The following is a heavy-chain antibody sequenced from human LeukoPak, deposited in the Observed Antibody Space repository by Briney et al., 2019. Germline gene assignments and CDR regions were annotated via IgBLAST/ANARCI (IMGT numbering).Heavy chain of an antibody. J-gene: IGHJ4*02. CDR3: ARDYKYAFDN. CDR1: GFTFSGYS. CDR2: IGIDSGNT. V-gene: IGHV3-11*06. Sequence: GGSLRLSCAASGFTFSGYSMSWVRQAPGKGLEWISYIGIDSGNTNYADSVKGRFTISGDKAKNSLYLQMNSLRVEDTAVYYCARDYKYAFDNWGQGTLVTVSS. D-gene: IGHD5-24*01.